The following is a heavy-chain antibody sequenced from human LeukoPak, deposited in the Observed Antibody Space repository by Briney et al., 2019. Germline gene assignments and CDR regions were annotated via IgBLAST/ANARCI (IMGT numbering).Heavy chain of an antibody. V-gene: IGHV3-23*01. D-gene: IGHD3-9*01. CDR3: AKEAVRYFDWFLTTQPLHYFDY. J-gene: IGHJ4*02. CDR1: GFTFSSYA. CDR2: ISGSGGST. Sequence: PGGSLRLSCAASGFTFSSYAMSWVRQAPGKGLEWVSAISGSGGSTYYADSVKGRFTISRDNSKNTLYLQMNSLRAEDTAVYYCAKEAVRYFDWFLTTQPLHYFDYWGQGTLVTVSS.